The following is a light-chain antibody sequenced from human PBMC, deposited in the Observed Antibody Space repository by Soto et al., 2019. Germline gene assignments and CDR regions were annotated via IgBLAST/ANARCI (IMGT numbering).Light chain of an antibody. J-gene: IGKJ1*01. CDR2: AIS. CDR1: QGIRND. V-gene: IGKV1-6*01. Sequence: AIQMTQSPSSLSASVGDRVTIICRARQGIRNDLGWYQQKPGTAPKVLIYAISSLQSGVPSRFSGSGSGTDFTLTISSLQPEDSATYYCLQNDNYPRTFGQGTKVEIK. CDR3: LQNDNYPRT.